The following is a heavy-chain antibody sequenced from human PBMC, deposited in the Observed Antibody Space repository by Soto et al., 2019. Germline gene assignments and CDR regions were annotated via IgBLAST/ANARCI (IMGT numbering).Heavy chain of an antibody. J-gene: IGHJ4*02. CDR3: AKNLAGTMRGVAYFDY. CDR2: ISYDGSNI. Sequence: GGSLRLSYAASGFTFSSYGMHWVRQAPGKGLEWVAVISYDGSNIYYADSVKGRFTISRDNSKNTLYLQMNSLRAEDTAVYYCAKNLAGTMRGVAYFDYWGQGTLVTVSS. D-gene: IGHD1-7*01. V-gene: IGHV3-30*18. CDR1: GFTFSSYG.